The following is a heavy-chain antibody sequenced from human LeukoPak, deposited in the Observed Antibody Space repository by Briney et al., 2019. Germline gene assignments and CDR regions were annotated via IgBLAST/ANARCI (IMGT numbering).Heavy chain of an antibody. J-gene: IGHJ4*02. D-gene: IGHD6-13*01. CDR3: ARVIRAAPGKGYFDY. Sequence: GGSLRLSCATSGFIFSTYALSWVRQAPGKGLEWASSISGSGGSTCHADSVKGRFTISRDSSKNTLYLQMNSLRAEDTAIYYCARVIRAAPGKGYFDYWGQGTLVTVSS. V-gene: IGHV3-23*01. CDR1: GFIFSTYA. CDR2: ISGSGGST.